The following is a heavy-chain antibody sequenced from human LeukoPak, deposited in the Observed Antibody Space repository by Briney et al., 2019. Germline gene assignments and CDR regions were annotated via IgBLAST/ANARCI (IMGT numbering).Heavy chain of an antibody. CDR2: IQQDGSEI. Sequence: GGSLRLSCVASGFTFSSYWMGWVRQAPGKGLEWVANIQQDGSEIFYVDSVRGRFTISRDNAKNSLYLQMYTLRAEDTAVYYCARVPARVVVTATSDAFDIWGQGTMVTVSS. J-gene: IGHJ3*02. D-gene: IGHD2-21*02. CDR1: GFTFSSYW. CDR3: ARVPARVVVTATSDAFDI. V-gene: IGHV3-7*01.